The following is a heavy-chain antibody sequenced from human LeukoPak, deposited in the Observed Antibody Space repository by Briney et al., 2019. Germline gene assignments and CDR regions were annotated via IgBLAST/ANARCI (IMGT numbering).Heavy chain of an antibody. CDR2: ISAYNGNT. D-gene: IGHD5-12*01. CDR1: GYTFTSYG. J-gene: IGHJ4*02. CDR3: ARDSRYDEGY. V-gene: IGHV1-18*01. Sequence: ASVKVSCKASGYTFTSYGISWVRQAPGQGLEWMGWISAYNGNTNYPQKYHGRVTMNTDTSTSTGYMELRSLRSDDTAVYYCARDSRYDEGYWGQGTLVTVSS.